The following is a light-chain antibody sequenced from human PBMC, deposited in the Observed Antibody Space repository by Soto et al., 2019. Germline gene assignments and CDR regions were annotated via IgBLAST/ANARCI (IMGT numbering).Light chain of an antibody. CDR1: QSVSSN. CDR3: QQYNDWPLT. CDR2: GAS. V-gene: IGKV3-15*01. J-gene: IGKJ4*01. Sequence: EIVMTQSPATLSVSPGERATLCCRASQSVSSNLAWYQQKPGQAPRLLIYGASTRATGIPARFSGSGSGTEFTLTITSLQSEDFALYYCQQYNDWPLTFGGGTKVDTK.